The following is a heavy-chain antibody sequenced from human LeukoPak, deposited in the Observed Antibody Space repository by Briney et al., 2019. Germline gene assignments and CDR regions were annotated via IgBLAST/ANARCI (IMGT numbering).Heavy chain of an antibody. D-gene: IGHD3-10*01. CDR1: GASIRSGGDY. Sequence: SQTLSLTCTVSGASIRSGGDYWSWIRQHPGKGLEWIGYIYYNGNPYYNPSLKSRVTISVDTSKNQFSLKLSSVTAADTAVYYCARSTTMIRGWFDPWGQGTLVTVSS. V-gene: IGHV4-31*03. CDR2: IYYNGNP. CDR3: ARSTTMIRGWFDP. J-gene: IGHJ5*02.